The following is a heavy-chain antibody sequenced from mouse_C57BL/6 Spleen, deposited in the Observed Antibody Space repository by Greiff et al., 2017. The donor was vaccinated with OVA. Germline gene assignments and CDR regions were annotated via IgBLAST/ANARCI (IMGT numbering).Heavy chain of an antibody. J-gene: IGHJ2*01. CDR3: ARSYDYDGGPYYFDY. CDR2: IYPGDGDT. D-gene: IGHD2-4*01. CDR1: GYAFSSYW. Sequence: QVQLQQSGAELVKPGASVKISCKDSGYAFSSYWMNWVKQRPGKGLEWIGQIYPGDGDTNYNGKFKGKATLTADKSSSTAYMQLSSLTSEDSAVYFCARSYDYDGGPYYFDYWGQGTTLTVSS. V-gene: IGHV1-80*01.